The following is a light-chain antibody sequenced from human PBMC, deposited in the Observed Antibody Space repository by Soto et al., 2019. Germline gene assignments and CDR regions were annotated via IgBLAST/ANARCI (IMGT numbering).Light chain of an antibody. Sequence: QSALTQPASVSGSPGQSITISCTGTSSDVGGYKYVSWYQQEPGKAPKLMIYEVSNRPSGVSNRFSGSKYGNTASLTISGLQAEDEADYYCSSYTSSSTLVFGGGTKLTVL. CDR2: EVS. J-gene: IGLJ3*02. V-gene: IGLV2-14*01. CDR3: SSYTSSSTLV. CDR1: SSDVGGYKY.